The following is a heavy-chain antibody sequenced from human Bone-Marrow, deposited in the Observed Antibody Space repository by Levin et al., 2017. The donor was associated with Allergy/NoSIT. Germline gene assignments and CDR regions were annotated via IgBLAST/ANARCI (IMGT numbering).Heavy chain of an antibody. D-gene: IGHD3-10*01. CDR2: FDPEDGET. V-gene: IGHV1-24*01. J-gene: IGHJ4*02. CDR1: GYTLTELS. CDR3: ATEERFGENYFDY. Sequence: ASVKVSCKVSGYTLTELSMHWVRQAPGKGLEWMGGFDPEDGETFYAQKFQGRVTVTEDTSTDTAYMELRSLTSEDTALYYCATEERFGENYFDYWGQGTLVTVSS.